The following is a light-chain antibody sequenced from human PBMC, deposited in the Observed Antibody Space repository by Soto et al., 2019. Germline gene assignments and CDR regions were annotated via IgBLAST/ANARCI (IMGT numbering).Light chain of an antibody. CDR2: EVN. CDR3: SSYTSSSTWV. J-gene: IGLJ3*02. CDR1: SSDVGGNKY. Sequence: QSVLTQPASVSGSPGQSITISCSGTSSDVGGNKYVSWFQQHPGKAPKLMIYEVNNRPSGVSNRFSGSKSGNTASLTISGLQAEDEADYYCSSYTSSSTWVFGGGTKLTVL. V-gene: IGLV2-14*01.